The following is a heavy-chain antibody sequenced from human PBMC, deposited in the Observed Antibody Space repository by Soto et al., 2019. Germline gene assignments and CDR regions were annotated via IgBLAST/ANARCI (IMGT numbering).Heavy chain of an antibody. J-gene: IGHJ5*02. D-gene: IGHD5-12*01. CDR3: AHRRGYSGYDPGVWFDP. Sequence: SGPTLVNPTQTLTLTCTLSGFSLNTSGVGVGWIRQPPGKTLEWLSLIYWDDDKRYSPSLRSRLTVTKDTSKNQVVLTMTNMDPVDTATYYCAHRRGYSGYDPGVWFDPWGQGTLVIVSS. CDR2: IYWDDDK. V-gene: IGHV2-5*02. CDR1: GFSLNTSGVG.